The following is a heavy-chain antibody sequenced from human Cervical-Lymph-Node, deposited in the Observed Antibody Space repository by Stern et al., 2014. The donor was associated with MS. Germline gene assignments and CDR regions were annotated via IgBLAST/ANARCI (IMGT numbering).Heavy chain of an antibody. CDR2: IYHSGST. Sequence: QVQLQESGPGLVRPSETLSLTCTVSGGSINTHFWSWIRQPPGKGLEWIGYIYHSGSTNYNPSLKTRGAISIDTAKNQCALKLVAGTAADTAVYYCARERGGTPGDYFDYWGQGTLVTVSS. D-gene: IGHD3-16*01. CDR3: ARERGGTPGDYFDY. CDR1: GGSINTHF. J-gene: IGHJ4*02. V-gene: IGHV4-59*11.